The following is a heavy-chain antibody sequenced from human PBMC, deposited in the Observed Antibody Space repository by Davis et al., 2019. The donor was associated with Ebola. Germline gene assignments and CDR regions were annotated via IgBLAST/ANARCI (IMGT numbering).Heavy chain of an antibody. Sequence: GESLKISCAASGFTFNKYGMSWVRQALGKGLEWVAAVSRKGGIYYSDSVKGRFTVSRDTSKDTLFLQMDSLRDEDTAVYYCAKEMEVTKPYDYWGQGTPVTVSS. D-gene: IGHD2-21*02. CDR1: GFTFNKYG. CDR2: VSRKGGI. V-gene: IGHV3-23*01. CDR3: AKEMEVTKPYDY. J-gene: IGHJ4*02.